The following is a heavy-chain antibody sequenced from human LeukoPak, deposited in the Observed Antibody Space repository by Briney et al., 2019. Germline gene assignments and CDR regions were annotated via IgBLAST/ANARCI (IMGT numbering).Heavy chain of an antibody. CDR3: ARGRYYDSRFDY. V-gene: IGHV4-59*12. Sequence: SETLSLTCTVSVGSISNFYWSWIRQPPGKGLEWIGHIFSSGTTDYNPSLRSRVIISVDTSSNQFSLKLSSVTAADTAVYYCARGRYYDSRFDYWGQGTLVTVSS. CDR1: VGSISNFY. CDR2: IFSSGTT. J-gene: IGHJ4*02. D-gene: IGHD3-22*01.